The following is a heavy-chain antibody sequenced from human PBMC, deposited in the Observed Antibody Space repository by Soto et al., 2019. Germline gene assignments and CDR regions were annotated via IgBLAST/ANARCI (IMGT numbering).Heavy chain of an antibody. D-gene: IGHD6-19*01. CDR3: ARDGSGWHYGLDV. CDR2: ISWDGHNT. J-gene: IGHJ6*02. Sequence: GGSLRLSCAASGFTFDDYTMHWVRQPPGKGLEWVSLISWDGHNTFYGDSVKGRFTISRDNDRSSLYLQMDSLRTEDTALYYCARDGSGWHYGLDVWGQGTTVTVSS. V-gene: IGHV3-43*01. CDR1: GFTFDDYT.